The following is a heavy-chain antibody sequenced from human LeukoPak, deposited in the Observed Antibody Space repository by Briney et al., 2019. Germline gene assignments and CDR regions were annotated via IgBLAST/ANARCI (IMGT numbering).Heavy chain of an antibody. Sequence: GASVKVSCKASGGTFSSYAISWVRQAPGQGLEWMGGIIPIFGTANYAQKFQGRVTITTDESTSTAYMELSSLRSEDTAVYYCATERPIAAAANGYYYYYYMDVWGKGTPVTVSS. CDR1: GGTFSSYA. CDR2: IIPIFGTA. V-gene: IGHV1-69*05. J-gene: IGHJ6*03. D-gene: IGHD6-13*01. CDR3: ATERPIAAAANGYYYYYYMDV.